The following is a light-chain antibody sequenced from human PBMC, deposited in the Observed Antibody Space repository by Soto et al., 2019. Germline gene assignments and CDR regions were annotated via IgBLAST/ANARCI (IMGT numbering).Light chain of an antibody. CDR2: ENN. CDR3: GTWDSSLSAWV. J-gene: IGLJ3*02. V-gene: IGLV1-51*02. CDR1: SSNIGNNY. Sequence: QSVLTQPPSVSASPGQKVTISCSGSSSNIGNNYLSWYQHLPGTAPKLLIYENNKRPSGIPDRFSGSKSGTSATLGITGLQTGDEADYYCGTWDSSLSAWVFGGGTKLTVL.